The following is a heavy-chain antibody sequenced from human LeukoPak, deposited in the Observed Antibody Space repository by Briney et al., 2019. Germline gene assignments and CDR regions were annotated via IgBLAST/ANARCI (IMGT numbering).Heavy chain of an antibody. CDR3: AKDGTGTTLDYYYYMDV. Sequence: GGSLRLSCAASGFTFDDYAMHWVRHAPEKGLEWVSGISWNSGSIGYADSVKGRFTISRDNAKNSLYLQMNSLRAEDTALYYCAKDGTGTTLDYYYYMDVWGKGTTVTVSS. CDR1: GFTFDDYA. CDR2: ISWNSGSI. V-gene: IGHV3-9*01. J-gene: IGHJ6*03. D-gene: IGHD1-7*01.